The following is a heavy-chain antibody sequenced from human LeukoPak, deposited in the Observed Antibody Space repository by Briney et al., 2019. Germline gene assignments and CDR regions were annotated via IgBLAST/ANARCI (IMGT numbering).Heavy chain of an antibody. J-gene: IGHJ5*02. D-gene: IGHD4-17*01. Sequence: GGSLRLSCVASGFTFSSYGMHWVRQAPGKGLEWVAVISYDGSNKYYADSVKGRFTISRDNSKNTLYLQMNSLRAEDTAVYYCAKDPYGDYVSGNWFDPWGQGTLVTVSS. CDR2: ISYDGSNK. V-gene: IGHV3-30*18. CDR1: GFTFSSYG. CDR3: AKDPYGDYVSGNWFDP.